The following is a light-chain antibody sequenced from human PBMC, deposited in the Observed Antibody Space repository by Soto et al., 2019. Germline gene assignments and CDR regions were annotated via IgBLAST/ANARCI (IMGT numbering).Light chain of an antibody. CDR3: QRYGGSPPIT. J-gene: IGKJ5*01. Sequence: EIGLTQSPGTLSLSPGERATLSCRASQTVSSNYLAWYQQKSGQAPRLLIYGASSRATGIPDRFTGSGSGTDVSLHISRLEPVDFAVYYCQRYGGSPPITFGQGTRLEIK. V-gene: IGKV3-20*01. CDR2: GAS. CDR1: QTVSSNY.